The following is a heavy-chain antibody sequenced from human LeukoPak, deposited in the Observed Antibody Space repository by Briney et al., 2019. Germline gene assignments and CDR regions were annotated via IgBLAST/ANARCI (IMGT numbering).Heavy chain of an antibody. CDR3: ARGSYDYVWGCYRQSSYYFDY. V-gene: IGHV1-2*04. J-gene: IGHJ4*02. Sequence: GASVKVSCTASGYTFTGYYMHWVRQAPGQGLEWMGWINPNSGGTNYAQKFQGWVTMTRDTSISTAYMELSRLRSDDTAVYYCARGSYDYVWGCYRQSSYYFDYWGQGTLVTVSS. CDR1: GYTFTGYY. D-gene: IGHD3-16*02. CDR2: INPNSGGT.